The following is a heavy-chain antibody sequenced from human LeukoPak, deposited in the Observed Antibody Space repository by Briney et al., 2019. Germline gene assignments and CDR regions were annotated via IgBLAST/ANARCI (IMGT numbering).Heavy chain of an antibody. D-gene: IGHD6-19*01. CDR3: ARDRGIYSSGWYRGASFDY. Sequence: ASVNVSCKASGYIFTSYGISWVRQAPGQGLEWMGWISAYNGNTNYAQKLQGRVTMTTDTSTSTAYMELRSLRSDDTAVYYCARDRGIYSSGWYRGASFDYWGQGTLVTVSS. CDR1: GYIFTSYG. V-gene: IGHV1-18*01. J-gene: IGHJ4*02. CDR2: ISAYNGNT.